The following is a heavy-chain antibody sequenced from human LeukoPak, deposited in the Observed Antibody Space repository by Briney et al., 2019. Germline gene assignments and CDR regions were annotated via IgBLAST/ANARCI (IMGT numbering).Heavy chain of an antibody. J-gene: IGHJ4*02. V-gene: IGHV3-7*01. Sequence: GGSLRLSCAASGFTFSNYWMTWVRQAPGKGLEWVANINQDGSEKYYVDFVKGRFTISRDNAKNSLYLQTNSLRAEDTAVYYCARTYYSNYVHYFDYWGQGTLVTVSS. CDR2: INQDGSEK. CDR1: GFTFSNYW. CDR3: ARTYYSNYVHYFDY. D-gene: IGHD4-11*01.